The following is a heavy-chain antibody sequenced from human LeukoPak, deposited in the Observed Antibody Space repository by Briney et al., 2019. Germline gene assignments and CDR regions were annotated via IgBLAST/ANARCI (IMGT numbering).Heavy chain of an antibody. CDR3: ARDAGVVPAAMLRFDP. D-gene: IGHD2-2*01. CDR1: GFTFSSYA. J-gene: IGHJ5*02. V-gene: IGHV3-30-3*01. Sequence: GGSLRLSCAASGFTFSSYAMHWVRQAPGKGLEWVAVISYDGSNKYYADSVKGRFTISRDNSKNTLYLQMNSLRAEDTAVYYCARDAGVVPAAMLRFDPWGQGTLVTVSS. CDR2: ISYDGSNK.